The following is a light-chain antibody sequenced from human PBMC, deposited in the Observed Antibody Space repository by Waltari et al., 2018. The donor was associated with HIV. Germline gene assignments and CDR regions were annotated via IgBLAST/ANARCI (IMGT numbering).Light chain of an antibody. V-gene: IGLV2-11*01. CDR1: SSDVGRYDY. CDR2: DVT. CDR3: CSYAASYIYV. J-gene: IGLJ1*01. Sequence: QSALTQPRSVSGSPGQSVTISCAGSSSDVGRYDYVSWYQQLPGNAPKVIIYDVTKRPSGVPDRFSGSKSGNTAFLTISGLQVEDEADYYCCSYAASYIYVFGVGTKVTVL.